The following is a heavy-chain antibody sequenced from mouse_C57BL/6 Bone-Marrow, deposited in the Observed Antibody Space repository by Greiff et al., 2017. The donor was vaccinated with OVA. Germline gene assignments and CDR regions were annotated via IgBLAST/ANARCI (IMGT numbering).Heavy chain of an antibody. Sequence: VQLKVSGPVLVKPGASVKMSCQASGYTFTEYYMNWVKQSHGKSLEWIGVINPYNGGTSYNQKFKSKAPLTVDTSSSTAYMQLSSLTSEDSAVYYCARWDDGFAYWGQGTLVTVTA. V-gene: IGHV1-19*01. D-gene: IGHD4-1*01. CDR1: GYTFTEYY. CDR3: ARWDDGFAY. CDR2: INPYNGGT. J-gene: IGHJ3*01.